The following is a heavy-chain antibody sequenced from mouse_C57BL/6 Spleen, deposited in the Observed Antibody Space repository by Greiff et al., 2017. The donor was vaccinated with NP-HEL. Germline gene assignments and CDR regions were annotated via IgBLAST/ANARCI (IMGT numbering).Heavy chain of an antibody. J-gene: IGHJ1*03. CDR2: IWSGGST. Sequence: VQRVESGPGLVQPSQSLSITCTVSGFSLTSYGVHWVRQSPGKGLEWLGVIWSGGSTDYNAAFISRLSISKDNSKSQVFFKMNSLQADDTAIYYCARNYNGSSYDWYFDVWGTGTTVTVSS. D-gene: IGHD1-1*01. CDR3: ARNYNGSSYDWYFDV. CDR1: GFSLTSYG. V-gene: IGHV2-2*01.